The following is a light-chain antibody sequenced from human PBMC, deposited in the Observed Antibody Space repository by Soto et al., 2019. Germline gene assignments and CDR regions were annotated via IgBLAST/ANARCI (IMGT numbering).Light chain of an antibody. Sequence: QSVLTQPASVSGSPGQSITISCTGTSSDVGGNKYVSWYQQYPGKVPKLLINKVSNRPSGVSNRFSGSKSGNTASLTISGLLGEDEADYFCTSSTSDSLYVFGTGTKLTVL. CDR1: SSDVGGNKY. CDR2: KVS. CDR3: TSSTSDSLYV. J-gene: IGLJ1*01. V-gene: IGLV2-14*01.